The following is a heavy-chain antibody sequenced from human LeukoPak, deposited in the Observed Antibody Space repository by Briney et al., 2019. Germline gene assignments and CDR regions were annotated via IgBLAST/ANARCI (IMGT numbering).Heavy chain of an antibody. Sequence: SETLSLTCAVSGGSISSSNWWSWVRQPPGKGLEWIGEIYHSGSTNYNPSLKSRVTISVDKFKDQFSLKLSSVTAADTAVYYCARNEYSSGWYFAPWGQGTLVTVSS. CDR3: ARNEYSSGWYFAP. V-gene: IGHV4-4*02. CDR2: IYHSGST. CDR1: GGSISSSNW. D-gene: IGHD6-19*01. J-gene: IGHJ4*02.